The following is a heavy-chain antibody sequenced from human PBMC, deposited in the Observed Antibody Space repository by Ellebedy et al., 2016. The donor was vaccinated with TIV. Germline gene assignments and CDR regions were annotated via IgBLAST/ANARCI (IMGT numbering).Heavy chain of an antibody. CDR1: GDSISSGNYY. Sequence: SETLSLTXTVSGDSISSGNYYWNWIRQSAGKGLEWIGRIYTSGYTNYNPSLKSRVTMSADTSKNQFSLILVSVTAADTAVYYCARGGYSYGTPSVWGKGTSVVVSS. D-gene: IGHD5-18*01. V-gene: IGHV4-61*02. J-gene: IGHJ6*04. CDR2: IYTSGYT. CDR3: ARGGYSYGTPSV.